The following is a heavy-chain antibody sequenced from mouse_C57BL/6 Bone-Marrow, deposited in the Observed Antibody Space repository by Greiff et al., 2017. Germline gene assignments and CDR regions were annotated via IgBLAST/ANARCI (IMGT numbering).Heavy chain of an antibody. Sequence: VQLQQSGPELVKPGASVKISCKASGYSFTGYYMHWVKQSSEKSLEWIGEINPSTGGTSYNQKFKGKATLTVDKSSSTAYMQLKSLTSEDSAVYYCARRNHSYWYFDVWGTGTTVTVSS. CDR2: INPSTGGT. V-gene: IGHV1-43*01. CDR3: ARRNHSYWYFDV. CDR1: GYSFTGYY. J-gene: IGHJ1*03.